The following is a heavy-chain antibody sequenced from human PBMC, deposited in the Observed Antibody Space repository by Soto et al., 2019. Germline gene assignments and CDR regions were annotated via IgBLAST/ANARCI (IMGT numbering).Heavy chain of an antibody. V-gene: IGHV3-48*01. Sequence: GGSLRLSCAASGFTFSSYSMNWVRRAPGKGLEWVSYISSSSSTIYYADSVKGRFTISRDNAKNSLYLQMNSLRAEDTAVYYCASWVVVVPAAMPPAWGQGTLVTVSS. CDR3: ASWVVVVPAAMPPA. CDR1: GFTFSSYS. J-gene: IGHJ5*02. CDR2: ISSSSSTI. D-gene: IGHD2-2*01.